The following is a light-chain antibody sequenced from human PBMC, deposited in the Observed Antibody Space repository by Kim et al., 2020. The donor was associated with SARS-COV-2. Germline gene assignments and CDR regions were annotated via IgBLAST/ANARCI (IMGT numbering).Light chain of an antibody. CDR1: QDISNF. V-gene: IGKV1-27*01. J-gene: IGKJ4*01. CDR3: QKCNSAPFT. Sequence: DIQMTQSPSSLSASVGDRVTITCRAGQDISNFLAWYQQKPGKVPKLLIYTASALQSGVPSRFSGSGSGTDFTLTISSLQPEDVATYYCQKCNSAPFTFGGGTKVDIK. CDR2: TAS.